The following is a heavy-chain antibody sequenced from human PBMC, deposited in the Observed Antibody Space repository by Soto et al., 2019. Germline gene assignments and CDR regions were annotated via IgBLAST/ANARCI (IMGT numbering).Heavy chain of an antibody. Sequence: ASVKVSCKASGYTFTSYGISWVRQAPGQGLEWMGWISAYNGNTNYAQKLQGRVTMTTDTSTSTAYIELRSLRSDDTAVYYCARDRGPGIAAAGTYYYYYGMDVWGQGTTVTVSS. CDR3: ARDRGPGIAAAGTYYYYYGMDV. V-gene: IGHV1-18*01. CDR1: GYTFTSYG. D-gene: IGHD6-13*01. CDR2: ISAYNGNT. J-gene: IGHJ6*02.